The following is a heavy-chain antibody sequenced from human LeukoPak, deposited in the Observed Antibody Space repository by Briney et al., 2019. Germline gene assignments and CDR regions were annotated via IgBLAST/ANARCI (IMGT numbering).Heavy chain of an antibody. CDR3: ASQGTNVLRYFDWLFISPEYFDY. CDR2: IIPIFGTA. V-gene: IGHV1-69*05. J-gene: IGHJ4*02. Sequence: SVKVSCKASGGTFSSYAISWVRQAPGQGLEWMGRIIPIFGTANYAQKFQGRVTITTDESTSTAYMELSSLRSEDTAVYYCASQGTNVLRYFDWLFISPEYFDYWGQGTLSPSPQ. CDR1: GGTFSSYA. D-gene: IGHD3-9*01.